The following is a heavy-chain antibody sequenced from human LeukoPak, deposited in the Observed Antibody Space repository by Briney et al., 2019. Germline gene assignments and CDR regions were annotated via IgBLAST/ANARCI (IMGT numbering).Heavy chain of an antibody. J-gene: IGHJ4*02. D-gene: IGHD1-14*01. CDR3: ARWVGTQLDF. CDR1: GFTFSSSA. Sequence: GGSLRLSCAASGFTFSSSAMHWVRQAPGKRLETVSAISSDGGRVYYGDSVKGRFTISRDNSKNTLYLQMGSLRAEDMAVYYCARWVGTQLDFWGQGTLVTVSP. V-gene: IGHV3-64*02. CDR2: ISSDGGRV.